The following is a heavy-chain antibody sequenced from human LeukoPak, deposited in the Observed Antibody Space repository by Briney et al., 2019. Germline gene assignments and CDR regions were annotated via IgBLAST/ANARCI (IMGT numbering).Heavy chain of an antibody. Sequence: PSETLSPTCAVYGGSFSGYYWSWIRQPPGKGLEWIGEINHSGSTNYNPSLKSRVTISVDTSKNQFSLKLSSVTAADTAVYYCARGHMYDILTGLPSYYYYYMDVWGKGTTVTVSS. CDR1: GGSFSGYY. J-gene: IGHJ6*03. V-gene: IGHV4-34*01. CDR2: INHSGST. D-gene: IGHD3-9*01. CDR3: ARGHMYDILTGLPSYYYYYMDV.